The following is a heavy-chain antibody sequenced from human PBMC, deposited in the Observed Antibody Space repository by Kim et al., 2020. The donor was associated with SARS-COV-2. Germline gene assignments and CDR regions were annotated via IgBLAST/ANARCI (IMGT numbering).Heavy chain of an antibody. Sequence: TRYSPSFQGQVTISADKSISTAYLQWRSLKASDTAMYYCARQYYGGNPDYWGQGTLVTVSS. J-gene: IGHJ4*02. CDR3: ARQYYGGNPDY. V-gene: IGHV5-51*01. CDR2: T. D-gene: IGHD4-17*01.